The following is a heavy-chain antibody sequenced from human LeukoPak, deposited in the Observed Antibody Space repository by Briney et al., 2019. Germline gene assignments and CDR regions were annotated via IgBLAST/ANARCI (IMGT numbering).Heavy chain of an antibody. D-gene: IGHD6-13*01. CDR3: ARMFRSSWYINWFDP. CDR1: GVSISGSGHY. Sequence: SETLSLTCAVSGVSISGSGHYWGWIRQPPGKGLEWIGNIYHSGSTYYNASLQSRVTISIDTSKNQSSLKLNFVTAADTAMYYCARMFRSSWYINWFDPWGQGTLVTVSS. CDR2: IYHSGST. V-gene: IGHV4-39*01. J-gene: IGHJ5*02.